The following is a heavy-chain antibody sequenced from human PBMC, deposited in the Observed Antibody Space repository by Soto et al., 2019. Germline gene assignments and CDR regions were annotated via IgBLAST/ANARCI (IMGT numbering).Heavy chain of an antibody. V-gene: IGHV1-18*04. CDR3: AVHTIIAAAGTSYFDY. Sequence: ASVKVSCKASGYTFTSYGISWVRQAPGQGLEWMGWISAYNGNTNYAQKLQGRVTMTTDTSTSTAYMELRSLRSDDTAVYYCAVHTIIAAAGTSYFDYWGQGTLVTVSS. CDR2: ISAYNGNT. D-gene: IGHD6-13*01. J-gene: IGHJ4*02. CDR1: GYTFTSYG.